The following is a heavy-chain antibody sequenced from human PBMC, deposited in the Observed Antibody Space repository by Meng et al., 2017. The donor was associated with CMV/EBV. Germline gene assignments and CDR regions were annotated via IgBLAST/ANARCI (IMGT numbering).Heavy chain of an antibody. CDR3: AKVGERRGYSGFHDY. CDR2: ISGSGGST. D-gene: IGHD5-12*01. V-gene: IGHV3-23*01. Sequence: GGSLRLSCAASGFTFSSYAMSWVRQAPGKGLEWVSAISGSGGSTYYADSVKGRLTISRDNSKNTLYLQMNSLRAEDTAVYYCAKVGERRGYSGFHDYWGQGTLVTVSS. CDR1: GFTFSSYA. J-gene: IGHJ4*02.